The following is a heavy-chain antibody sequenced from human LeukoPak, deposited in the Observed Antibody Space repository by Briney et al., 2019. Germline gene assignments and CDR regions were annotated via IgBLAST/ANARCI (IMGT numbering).Heavy chain of an antibody. V-gene: IGHV1-46*01. Sequence: ASVKVSCKASGYTFTSYYMHWVRQAPGQGLEWMGIINPSGGNTSYAQKFQGRVTMTRDTSTSTVYMELSSLRSEDTAVYYCARVRSTYYYDSSGFESAFDIWGQGTMVTVSS. CDR1: GYTFTSYY. J-gene: IGHJ3*02. CDR2: INPSGGNT. CDR3: ARVRSTYYYDSSGFESAFDI. D-gene: IGHD3-22*01.